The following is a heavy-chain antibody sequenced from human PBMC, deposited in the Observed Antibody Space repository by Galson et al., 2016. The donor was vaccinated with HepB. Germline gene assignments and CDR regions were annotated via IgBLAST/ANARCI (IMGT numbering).Heavy chain of an antibody. Sequence: SLRLSCAASGFSFSNSGMRWVRQAPGRGLEWVSGITRSGAATHYADFVKGRFTNSRDNSKNTLYLYMNNLTAGDTAIYYCGKHGGFDYWGQRALVTVSS. CDR3: GKHGGFDY. CDR1: GFSFSNSG. V-gene: IGHV3-23*01. D-gene: IGHD3-16*01. CDR2: ITRSGAAT. J-gene: IGHJ4*02.